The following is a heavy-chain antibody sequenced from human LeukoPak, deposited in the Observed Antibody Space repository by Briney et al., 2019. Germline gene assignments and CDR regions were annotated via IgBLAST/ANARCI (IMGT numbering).Heavy chain of an antibody. CDR3: ARLPFMRGAFDI. Sequence: SETLSLTCTVSGGSISSYYWSWIRQPPGKGLEWIGYIYYSGSTNYNPSLKSRVTISVDTSKNQFSLKLSSVTAADTAVYYCARLPFMRGAFDIWGQGTMVTVSS. D-gene: IGHD3-16*01. CDR2: IYYSGST. CDR1: GGSISSYY. J-gene: IGHJ3*02. V-gene: IGHV4-59*08.